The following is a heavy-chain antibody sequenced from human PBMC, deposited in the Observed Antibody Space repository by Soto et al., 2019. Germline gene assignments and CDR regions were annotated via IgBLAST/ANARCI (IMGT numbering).Heavy chain of an antibody. CDR2: INPSGGST. CDR3: SRGRQYYKYSMDV. Sequence: QVQVVQSGAEVKNPGASVKISCKASGYTFTDYYIHWVRQAPGQGLEWMGRINPSGGSTAKAQNFQGRITMTGDTATSKAYMELSSLRPEDTAMYYCSRGRQYYKYSMDVWGQGTTVTVSS. V-gene: IGHV1-46*03. CDR1: GYTFTDYY. J-gene: IGHJ6*02.